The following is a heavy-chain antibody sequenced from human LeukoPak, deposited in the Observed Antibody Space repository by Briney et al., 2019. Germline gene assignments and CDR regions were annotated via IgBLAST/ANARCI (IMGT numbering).Heavy chain of an antibody. D-gene: IGHD3-10*01. J-gene: IGHJ4*02. Sequence: KTGGSLRLSCAASGFTFSNCSMNWVRQAPGKGLEWVSSISSSSSFIYYADSVKGRFTISRDNAKNSLYLQMNSLRAEDTAVYYCAKDRVHYYGSGSYDFDYWGQGTLVTVRS. CDR1: GFTFSNCS. CDR3: AKDRVHYYGSGSYDFDY. V-gene: IGHV3-21*01. CDR2: ISSSSSFI.